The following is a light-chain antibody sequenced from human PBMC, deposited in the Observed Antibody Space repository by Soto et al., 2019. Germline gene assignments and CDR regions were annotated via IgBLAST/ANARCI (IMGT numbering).Light chain of an antibody. CDR2: EVS. CDR3: SSYTTSRTHWV. J-gene: IGLJ3*02. V-gene: IGLV2-14*01. CDR1: SSDVGGYKY. Sequence: QSALTQPASVSGSPGQSITISCTGTSSDVGGYKYVSWNQQHPGKAPKLMTYEVSNRPSGVSNRFSGSKSGNTASLTISGLQAEDEADYYCSSYTTSRTHWVFGGGTKLTVL.